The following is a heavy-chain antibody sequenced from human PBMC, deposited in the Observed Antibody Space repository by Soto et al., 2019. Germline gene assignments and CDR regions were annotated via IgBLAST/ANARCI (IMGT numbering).Heavy chain of an antibody. J-gene: IGHJ4*02. V-gene: IGHV3-11*01. D-gene: IGHD3-9*01. Sequence: GGSLRLSCAASGFTFSDYYMSWIRQAPGKGLEWVSYISSSGSTIYYADSVKGRFTISRDNAKNSLYLQMNSLRAEDTAVYYCAREQGVLRYFDWLSPFDYWGQGTLVTVSS. CDR2: ISSSGSTI. CDR1: GFTFSDYY. CDR3: AREQGVLRYFDWLSPFDY.